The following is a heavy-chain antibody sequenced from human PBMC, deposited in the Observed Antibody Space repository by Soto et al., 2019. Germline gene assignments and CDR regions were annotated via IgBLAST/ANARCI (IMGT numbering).Heavy chain of an antibody. D-gene: IGHD3-10*01. J-gene: IGHJ5*01. CDR1: GFSFSSYT. CDR2: ITNRGTHT. V-gene: IGHV3-21*06. Sequence: EVQLVESGGGLVQPGESLRLSCTASGFSFSSYTMNWIRQAPGKGLQWVASITNRGTHTYSADSLKGRVTISRDNDKNSLYIQMNNLRADDTDIYYCARAHELAWFDSWGVGTLGTVTS. CDR3: ARAHELAWFDS.